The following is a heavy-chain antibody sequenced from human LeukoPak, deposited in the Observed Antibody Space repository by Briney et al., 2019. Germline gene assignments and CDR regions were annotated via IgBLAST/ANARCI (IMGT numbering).Heavy chain of an antibody. CDR1: GGTFSSYA. CDR2: ILPIFGTA. Sequence: ASVKVSCKASGGTFSSYAISWVRQAPGQGLEWMRMILPIFGTANYAQKFQGRVTITADKSTSTAYMELSSLRSEDTAVYYCARAMTTVTTVLRGWFDPWGQGTLVTVSS. D-gene: IGHD4-17*01. J-gene: IGHJ5*02. CDR3: ARAMTTVTTVLRGWFDP. V-gene: IGHV1-69*06.